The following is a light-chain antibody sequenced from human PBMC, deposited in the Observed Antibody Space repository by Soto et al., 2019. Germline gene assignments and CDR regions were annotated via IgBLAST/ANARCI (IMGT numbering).Light chain of an antibody. CDR2: KAS. Sequence: DIQMTQSPSTLSASVGDRVTITCRASQSISSWLAWYQQKPGKAPKLLIYKASSLESGVPSRFSGSESGTEFTLTISSLQPDDFATYYCQQYNNYSGTFGKGTKVEIK. CDR3: QQYNNYSGT. V-gene: IGKV1-5*03. J-gene: IGKJ1*01. CDR1: QSISSW.